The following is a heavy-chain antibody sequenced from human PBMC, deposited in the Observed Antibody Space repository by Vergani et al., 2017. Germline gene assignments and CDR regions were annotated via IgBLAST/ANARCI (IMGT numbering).Heavy chain of an antibody. Sequence: QVQLVQSGAEVKKPGSSVKVSCKASGGTFSSYAISWVRQAPGQGLEWMGRIIPILGTANYAQKFQGRVTITADESTSTAYMELSSLRSEDTAVYYCARGDTYYDFWSGYTDYWGQGTLVTVSS. V-gene: IGHV1-69*11. CDR3: ARGDTYYDFWSGYTDY. J-gene: IGHJ4*02. CDR2: IIPILGTA. CDR1: GGTFSSYA. D-gene: IGHD3-3*01.